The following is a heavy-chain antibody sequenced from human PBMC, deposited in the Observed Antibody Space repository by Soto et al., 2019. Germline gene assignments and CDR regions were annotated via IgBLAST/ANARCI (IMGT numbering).Heavy chain of an antibody. Sequence: QVTLKESGPVLVKPTETLTLTCTVSGFSVSNAGMGVSWIRQPPGKALEWLAHISSNDEKSYSTSLKSRLTISKDTSKSQVVLTMTNMDPVDTGTYYCARIRDPRLWPVPSRSAMDVWGQGTTVTVSS. J-gene: IGHJ6*02. V-gene: IGHV2-26*01. CDR2: ISSNDEK. D-gene: IGHD2-21*01. CDR1: GFSVSNAGMG. CDR3: ARIRDPRLWPVPSRSAMDV.